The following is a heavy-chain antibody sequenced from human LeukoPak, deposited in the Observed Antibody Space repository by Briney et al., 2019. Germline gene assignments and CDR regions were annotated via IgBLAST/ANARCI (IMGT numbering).Heavy chain of an antibody. CDR3: ARDSGYSSGWYIDY. CDR1: GYSISSGYY. J-gene: IGHJ4*02. D-gene: IGHD6-19*01. Sequence: SETLSLTCAVSGYSISSGYYWGWIRQPPGKGLEWIGYIYYSGSTNYNPSLKSRVTISVDTSKNQFSLKLSSVTAADTAVYYCARDSGYSSGWYIDYWGQGTLVTVSS. CDR2: IYYSGST. V-gene: IGHV4-61*01.